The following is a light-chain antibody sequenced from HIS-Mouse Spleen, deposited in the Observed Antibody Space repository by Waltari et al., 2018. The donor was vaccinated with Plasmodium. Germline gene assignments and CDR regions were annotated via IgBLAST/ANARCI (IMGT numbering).Light chain of an antibody. J-gene: IGLJ3*02. CDR3: AAWDDSLSGRV. V-gene: IGLV1-47*01. CDR1: SSNIGSNS. Sequence: QSVLTQPPSASGTPGQRVTLPCSGSSSNIGSNSVYWYQQLPGTAPKLLIYRNKQRPSGVPARFSGSKSGTSASLAISGLRSEDEADYYCAAWDDSLSGRVFGGGTKLTVL. CDR2: RNK.